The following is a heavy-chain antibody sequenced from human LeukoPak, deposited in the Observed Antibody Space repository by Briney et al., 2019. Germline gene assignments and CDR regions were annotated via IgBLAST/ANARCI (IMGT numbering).Heavy chain of an antibody. D-gene: IGHD3-22*01. V-gene: IGHV4-34*01. CDR2: INPSGRI. Sequence: SETLSLTCAVYGGSFSGYYWTWIRKAPRKGLEWIGEINPSGRITYNPSLKSRLTISVDASKNQFSLNLRSLTAADTAVYYCARGRQEVSMIVEVMTAVSYYLDVWGKGTTVTVS. CDR3: ARGRQEVSMIVEVMTAVSYYLDV. CDR1: GGSFSGYY. J-gene: IGHJ6*03.